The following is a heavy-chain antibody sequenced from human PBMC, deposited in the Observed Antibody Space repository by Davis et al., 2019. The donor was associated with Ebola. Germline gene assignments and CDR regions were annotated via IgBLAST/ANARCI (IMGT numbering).Heavy chain of an antibody. J-gene: IGHJ4*02. CDR2: INPSGNT. CDR3: ASRDFWRNGDY. V-gene: IGHV4-34*01. Sequence: MPSETLSLTCAVYGGSFSDYFWSWIRQPPGKGLEWIGEINPSGNTNYNPSLKSRVTISVDTSKNQFSLKLSSVTAADTAVYYCASRDFWRNGDYWGQGTLVTVSS. D-gene: IGHD3-3*01. CDR1: GGSFSDYF.